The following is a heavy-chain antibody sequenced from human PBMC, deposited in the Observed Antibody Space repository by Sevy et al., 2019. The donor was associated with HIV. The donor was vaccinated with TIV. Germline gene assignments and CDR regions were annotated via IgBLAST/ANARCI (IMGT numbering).Heavy chain of an antibody. V-gene: IGHV3-15*07. CDR1: GFTFSNAW. Sequence: GGSLRLSCAASGFTFSNAWMNWVRQAPGKGLEWVGRIKSKTDGGTTDYSAPVKGRFTISRDDQKNTQYLQMNSLKTEDTAVYYCTTDPYGIAVAGTWFDYWGQGTLVTVSS. D-gene: IGHD6-19*01. CDR2: IKSKTDGGTT. CDR3: TTDPYGIAVAGTWFDY. J-gene: IGHJ4*02.